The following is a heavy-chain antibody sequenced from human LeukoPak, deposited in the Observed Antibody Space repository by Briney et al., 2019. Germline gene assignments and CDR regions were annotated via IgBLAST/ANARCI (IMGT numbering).Heavy chain of an antibody. CDR3: ARTHRYCTNGVCYTRLDY. V-gene: IGHV1-69*05. Sequence: GASVKVSCKASGGTFSSYAISWVRQAPGQGLEWMGRIIPIFGTANYAQKFQGRVTITTDESTSTAYMELSSLGSEDTAVYYCARTHRYCTNGVCYTRLDYWGQGTLVTVSS. CDR1: GGTFSSYA. D-gene: IGHD2-8*01. CDR2: IIPIFGTA. J-gene: IGHJ4*02.